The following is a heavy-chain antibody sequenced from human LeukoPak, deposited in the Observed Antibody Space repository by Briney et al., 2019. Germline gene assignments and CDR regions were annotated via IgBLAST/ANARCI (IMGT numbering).Heavy chain of an antibody. J-gene: IGHJ4*02. Sequence: PSETLSLTCTVSGGSISSSSYYWGWIRQPLGKGLEWIGSIYYSGSTYYNPSLKSRVTISVDTSKNQFSLKLSSVTAADTAVYYCARHGSNYYDSSGYPDYWGQGTLVTVSS. CDR2: IYYSGST. CDR3: ARHGSNYYDSSGYPDY. V-gene: IGHV4-39*01. CDR1: GGSISSSSYY. D-gene: IGHD3-22*01.